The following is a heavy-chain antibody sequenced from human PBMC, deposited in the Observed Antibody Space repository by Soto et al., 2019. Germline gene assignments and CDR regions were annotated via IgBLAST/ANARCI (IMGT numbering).Heavy chain of an antibody. Sequence: ASVKVSCKASGYTFTSYGISWVRQAPGQGLEWMGWISAYNGNTNYAQKLQGRVTMTADESTSTAYMELSSLRSEDTAVYYCARELRFLEWLFPANGPYYYYGMDVWGQGTTVTVSS. CDR2: ISAYNGNT. CDR1: GYTFTSYG. V-gene: IGHV1-18*01. J-gene: IGHJ6*02. CDR3: ARELRFLEWLFPANGPYYYYGMDV. D-gene: IGHD3-3*01.